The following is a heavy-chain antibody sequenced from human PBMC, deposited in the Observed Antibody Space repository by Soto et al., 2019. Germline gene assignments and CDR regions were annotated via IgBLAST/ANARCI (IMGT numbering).Heavy chain of an antibody. V-gene: IGHV3-64D*06. CDR2: ISSDGGST. J-gene: IGHJ4*02. CDR3: VKSPGILTGYTDY. Sequence: QPGGSLRLSCSASGFTFSNYAMHWVRQAPGKGLKYVSAISSDGGSTYYADSVKGRFIISRDNSKNTLYLQMSSLRAEDTAVYYCVKSPGILTGYTDYWGQGTLVTVSS. D-gene: IGHD3-9*01. CDR1: GFTFSNYA.